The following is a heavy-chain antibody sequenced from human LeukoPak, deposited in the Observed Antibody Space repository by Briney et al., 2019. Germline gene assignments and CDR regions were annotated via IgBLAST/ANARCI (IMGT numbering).Heavy chain of an antibody. CDR2: ISGSDSST. D-gene: IGHD3-22*01. V-gene: IGHV3-23*01. Sequence: ETLSLTCAIYGGSFSDYYWSWIRQPPGKGLEWVSAISGSDSSTYYADSVKGRFTISRDNSKNTLYLQMNSLRAEDTAVYYCAKPMIVVRAAFDIWGQGTMVTVSS. CDR1: GGSFSDYY. J-gene: IGHJ3*02. CDR3: AKPMIVVRAAFDI.